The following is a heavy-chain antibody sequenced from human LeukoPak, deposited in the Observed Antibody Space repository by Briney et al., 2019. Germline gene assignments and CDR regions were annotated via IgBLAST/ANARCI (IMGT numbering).Heavy chain of an antibody. CDR2: IYYSGST. J-gene: IGHJ4*02. V-gene: IGHV4-30-4*08. CDR1: GGSISSGDYY. Sequence: SXTLSLTCTVSGGSISSGDYYWSWIRQPPGKGLEWIGYIYYSGSTYYNPSLKSRLTISVDTSKNQFSLKLSSVTAAVTAVYYCAVHIPFWSGYYAFDYWGQGTLVTVSS. CDR3: AVHIPFWSGYYAFDY. D-gene: IGHD3-3*01.